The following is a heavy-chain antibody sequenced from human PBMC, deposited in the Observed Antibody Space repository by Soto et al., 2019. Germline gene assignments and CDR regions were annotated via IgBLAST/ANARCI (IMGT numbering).Heavy chain of an antibody. CDR2: INRDGSEE. CDR3: ARDPGPRSASIRGLGWFDP. D-gene: IGHD2-2*01. CDR1: GFTFSGYW. V-gene: IGHV3-7*03. J-gene: IGHJ5*02. Sequence: EMLLVESGGGLAQPGGSLRLSCVASGFTFSGYWMSWVRQAPGKGLEWVANINRDGSEEHYVDSVKGRFTISRDNAKNSVYLQMDSLRGDDSAVYYCARDPGPRSASIRGLGWFDPWGQGTLVTVSS.